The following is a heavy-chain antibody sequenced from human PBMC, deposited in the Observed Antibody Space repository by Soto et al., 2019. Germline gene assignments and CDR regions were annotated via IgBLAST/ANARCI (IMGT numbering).Heavy chain of an antibody. Sequence: QVQLVESGGGVVQPERSLRLSCAASGFTFSSYAMHWVRQAPGKGLEWVAVISYDGSNKYYADSVKGRFTISRDNSKNTVYLQMNSLRAEDTAVYYCARDRSPTSASYYFDYWGQGTLVTVSS. CDR3: ARDRSPTSASYYFDY. D-gene: IGHD1-1*01. CDR1: GFTFSSYA. CDR2: ISYDGSNK. V-gene: IGHV3-30-3*01. J-gene: IGHJ4*02.